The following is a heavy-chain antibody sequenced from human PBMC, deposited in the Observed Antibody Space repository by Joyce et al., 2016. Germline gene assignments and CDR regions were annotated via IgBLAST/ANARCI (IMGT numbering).Heavy chain of an antibody. CDR3: ARDRYFDTVRNYFESVY. V-gene: IGHV1-69*01. Sequence: SWVRQAPGQGLQWMGGIIPRFGTADYAQRFQGRLTISADESTTTAYMELSSLRSEDTAVYYCARDRYFDTVRNYFESVYWGQGTLVTVSS. J-gene: IGHJ4*02. CDR2: IIPRFGTA. D-gene: IGHD3-22*01.